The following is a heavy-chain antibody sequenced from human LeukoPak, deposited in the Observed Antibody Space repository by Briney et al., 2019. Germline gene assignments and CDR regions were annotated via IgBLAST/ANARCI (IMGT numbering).Heavy chain of an antibody. Sequence: GASVKVSCKASGYTFTSYGISWVRQAPGQGLEWMGWISAYNGNTNYAQKLQGRVTMTTDTSTSTAYMELRSLRSDDTAVYYCARVREDSSSWYNLSPGLGLGYWGQGTLVTVSS. CDR1: GYTFTSYG. D-gene: IGHD6-13*01. CDR2: ISAYNGNT. J-gene: IGHJ4*02. V-gene: IGHV1-18*01. CDR3: ARVREDSSSWYNLSPGLGLGY.